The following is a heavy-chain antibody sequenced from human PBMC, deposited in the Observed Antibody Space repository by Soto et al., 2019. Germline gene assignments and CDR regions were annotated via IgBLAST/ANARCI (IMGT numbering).Heavy chain of an antibody. V-gene: IGHV4-30-2*01. CDR2: IYHSGNT. CDR1: GGSISRGGYS. Sequence: SETLSLTCAVSGGSISRGGYSWNWIRQPPGKSLEWIGYIYHSGNTYYNPSLKNRVTISVDTTKNQFSLKLSSVTAADTAVYYCARQYYFGSGSYYTRPFDFWGPGTLVTVSS. J-gene: IGHJ4*02. D-gene: IGHD3-10*01. CDR3: ARQYYFGSGSYYTRPFDF.